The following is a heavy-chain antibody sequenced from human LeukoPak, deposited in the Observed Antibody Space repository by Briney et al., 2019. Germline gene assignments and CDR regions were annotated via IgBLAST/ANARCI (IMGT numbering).Heavy chain of an antibody. D-gene: IGHD3-22*01. CDR3: ARRAITMIVVVDAFDY. J-gene: IGHJ4*02. CDR2: IYHSGST. CDR1: GGSISSSNW. V-gene: IGHV4-4*02. Sequence: SGTLSLTCAVSGGSISSSNWWSWVRQPPGKGMEWIGEIYHSGSTNYNPSLKSRVTISVDKSKNQFSLKLSSVTAADTAVYYCARRAITMIVVVDAFDYWGQGTLVTVSS.